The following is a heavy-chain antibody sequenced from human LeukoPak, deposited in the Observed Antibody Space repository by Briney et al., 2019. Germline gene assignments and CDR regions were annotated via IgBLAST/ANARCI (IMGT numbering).Heavy chain of an antibody. CDR2: IYYSGST. D-gene: IGHD6-13*01. Sequence: SVPQTLTCTVSGGPISSSRYYWGSIRQPPGKGLEWIGSIYYSGSTYYNPSLKNRVTLSVDPSKNQFSLKLSAMTAADTAVYYCARHTSLSSAVHDYWGQGTLVTVSS. V-gene: IGHV4-39*01. CDR1: GGPISSSRYY. CDR3: ARHTSLSSAVHDY. J-gene: IGHJ4*02.